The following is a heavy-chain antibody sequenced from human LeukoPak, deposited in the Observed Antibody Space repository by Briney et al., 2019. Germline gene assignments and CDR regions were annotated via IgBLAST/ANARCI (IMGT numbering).Heavy chain of an antibody. D-gene: IGHD4-17*01. J-gene: IGHJ4*02. CDR3: AIIYGDYGFDY. Sequence: GGSLRLSCAASGFTFSSYWMHWVRQAPGKGLVWVSRINSDGSSTSYADSVKGRFTISRDSAKNTLYLQMNSLRAEDTAVYCCAIIYGDYGFDYWGQGTLVTVSS. V-gene: IGHV3-74*01. CDR1: GFTFSSYW. CDR2: INSDGSST.